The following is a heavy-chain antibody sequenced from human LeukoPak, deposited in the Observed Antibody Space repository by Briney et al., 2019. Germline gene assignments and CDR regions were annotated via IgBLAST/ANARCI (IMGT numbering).Heavy chain of an antibody. D-gene: IGHD6-6*01. V-gene: IGHV3-23*01. CDR1: GFTFSSYA. CDR2: ISNSGGST. J-gene: IGHJ4*02. Sequence: PGGSLRLSCAASGFTFSSYAMNWVRQAPGKGLEWVSGISNSGGSTYYADSVKGRFTTSRDNSKNTLYLQMNSLRAEDTAVYYCAKETSSSFDYWGQGTLVTVSS. CDR3: AKETSSSFDY.